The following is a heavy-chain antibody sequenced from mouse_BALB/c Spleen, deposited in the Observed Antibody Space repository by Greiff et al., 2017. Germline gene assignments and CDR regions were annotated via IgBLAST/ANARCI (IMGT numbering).Heavy chain of an antibody. CDR1: GFTFTDYY. CDR3: ARDNSCNAMDY. Sequence: EVMLVESGGGLVQPGGSLRLSCATSGFTFTDYYMSWVRQPPGKALEWLGFIRNKANGYTTEYSASVKGRFTISRDNSQSILYLQMNTLRAEDSATYYCARDNSCNAMDYWGQGTSVTVSS. V-gene: IGHV7-3*02. J-gene: IGHJ4*01. CDR2: IRNKANGYTT.